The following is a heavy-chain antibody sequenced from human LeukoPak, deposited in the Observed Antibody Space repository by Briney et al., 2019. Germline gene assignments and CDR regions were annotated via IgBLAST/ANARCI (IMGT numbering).Heavy chain of an antibody. CDR2: ISGSGGST. Sequence: TGGSLRLSCAASGFTFSSYAMSWVRQAPGKGLEWVSAISGSGGSTYYADSVKGRFTISRDNSKNTLYLQMNSLRAEDTAVYYCAKQGSYDFWSGYYIDYRGQGTLVTASS. J-gene: IGHJ4*02. D-gene: IGHD3-3*01. CDR1: GFTFSSYA. V-gene: IGHV3-23*01. CDR3: AKQGSYDFWSGYYIDY.